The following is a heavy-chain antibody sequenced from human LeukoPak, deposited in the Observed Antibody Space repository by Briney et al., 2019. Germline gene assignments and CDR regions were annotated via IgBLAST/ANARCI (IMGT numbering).Heavy chain of an antibody. CDR2: ISGSGGST. CDR3: AKVTGSISSSCYDY. V-gene: IGHV3-23*01. J-gene: IGHJ4*02. CDR1: GFTFNNYA. Sequence: GGSLRLSCAASGFTFNNYAMNWVRQAPGKGLEWVSAISGSGGSTYYADSVKGRFTISRDNSKNTLYLQMNSLRAEDTAVYYCAKVTGSISSSCYDYWGRGTLVTVSS. D-gene: IGHD6-13*01.